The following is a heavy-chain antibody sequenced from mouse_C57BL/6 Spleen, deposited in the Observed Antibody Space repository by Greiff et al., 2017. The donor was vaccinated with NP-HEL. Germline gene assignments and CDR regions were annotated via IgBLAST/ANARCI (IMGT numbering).Heavy chain of an antibody. J-gene: IGHJ1*03. CDR2: ISGGGGNT. CDR3: ARGQAYYSNYWYFDV. D-gene: IGHD2-5*01. Sequence: EVNVVESGGGLVKPGGSLKLSCAASGFTFSSYTMSWVRQTPEKRLEWVATISGGGGNTYYPDSVKGRFTISRDNAKNTLYLQMSSLRSEDTALYYCARGQAYYSNYWYFDVWGTGTTVTVSS. CDR1: GFTFSSYT. V-gene: IGHV5-9*01.